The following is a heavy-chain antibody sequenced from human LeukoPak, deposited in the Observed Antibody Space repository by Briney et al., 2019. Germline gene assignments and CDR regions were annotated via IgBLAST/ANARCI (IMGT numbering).Heavy chain of an antibody. D-gene: IGHD6-19*01. Sequence: SQTLSLTCAISGDSVSSNSAAWNWIRQSPSRGLEWLGRTYYRSKWYNDYAVSVKSRITINPDTSKNQFSLQLNSVTPEDTTVYYCARAPPLYSSGWFAGRGGFDYWGQGTLVTVSS. CDR3: ARAPPLYSSGWFAGRGGFDY. J-gene: IGHJ4*02. CDR1: GDSVSSNSAA. V-gene: IGHV6-1*01. CDR2: TYYRSKWYN.